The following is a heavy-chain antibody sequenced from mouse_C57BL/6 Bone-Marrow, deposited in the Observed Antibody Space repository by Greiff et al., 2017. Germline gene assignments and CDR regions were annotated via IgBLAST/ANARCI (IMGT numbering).Heavy chain of an antibody. CDR1: GYAFTNYL. CDR3: ARWGLWGNYLWDY. J-gene: IGHJ4*01. D-gene: IGHD2-1*01. CDR2: INPGSGGT. Sequence: QVQLQQSGAELVRPGTSVKVSCKASGYAFTNYLIEWVKQRPGQGLEWIGVINPGSGGTNYNEKFKGKATLTADKSSSTAYMQLSSLTSEDSAVYFCARWGLWGNYLWDYWGQGTSVTVSS. V-gene: IGHV1-54*01.